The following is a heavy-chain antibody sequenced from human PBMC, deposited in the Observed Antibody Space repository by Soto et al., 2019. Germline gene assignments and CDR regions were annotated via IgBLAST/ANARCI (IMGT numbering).Heavy chain of an antibody. CDR1: GLIFGSAW. J-gene: IGHJ5*02. CDR2: IRSKIDGGTA. V-gene: IGHV3-15*07. D-gene: IGHD1-26*01. Sequence: DVQLVESGGGLVEPGGSLRLSCAASGLIFGSAWMSWVRQAPGKGLEWVGRIRSKIDGGTADYAAPVKGRFTISRDDSKSTLYLQMNSLKMEETGIYYCDSHVVFASGTHYEILAWGQGTLVTVSA. CDR3: DSHVVFASGTHYEILA.